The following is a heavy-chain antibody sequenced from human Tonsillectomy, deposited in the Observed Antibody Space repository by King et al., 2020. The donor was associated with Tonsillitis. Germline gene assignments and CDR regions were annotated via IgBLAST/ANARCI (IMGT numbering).Heavy chain of an antibody. CDR2: ISGCGRTT. J-gene: IGHJ4*02. CDR3: AKDRDYDHYFDD. CDR1: GFPFSNYA. Sequence: DVPLVESGGVLVQPGGSLRLSCAASGFPFSNYAMSWVRQATGKGLEWVSTISGCGRTTYYADSEKGRFTITRDNPKNTLYLQMDSLRAEDTAVYYCAKDRDYDHYFDDWGQGILVTVSP. D-gene: IGHD4-17*01. V-gene: IGHV3-23*04.